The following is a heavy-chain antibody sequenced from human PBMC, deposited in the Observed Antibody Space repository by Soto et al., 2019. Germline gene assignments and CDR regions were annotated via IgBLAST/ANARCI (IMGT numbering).Heavy chain of an antibody. D-gene: IGHD3-3*01. CDR1: GFTVSSNY. V-gene: IGHV3-66*01. Sequence: GGSLRLSCAASGFTVSSNYMSWVRQAPGKGLEWVSVIYSGGSTYYADSVKGRFTISRDNSKNTLYLQMNSLRAEDTAGYYCATTSRDILRFLEWFRGLSERNHAFDIWGQGTMVTVSS. J-gene: IGHJ3*02. CDR2: IYSGGST. CDR3: ATTSRDILRFLEWFRGLSERNHAFDI.